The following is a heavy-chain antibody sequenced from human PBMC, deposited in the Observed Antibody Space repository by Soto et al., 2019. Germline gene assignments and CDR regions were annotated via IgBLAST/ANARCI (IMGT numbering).Heavy chain of an antibody. Sequence: GSLRLSCAASGFTFSSYAMSWVRQAPGKGLEWVSAISGSGGSTYYADSVKGRFTISRDNSKNTLYLQMNSLRAEDTAVYYCAKSGFIAPPNYYYYYMDVGGKGTTVTVSS. CDR1: GFTFSSYA. V-gene: IGHV3-23*01. J-gene: IGHJ6*03. D-gene: IGHD6-13*01. CDR3: AKSGFIAPPNYYYYYMDV. CDR2: ISGSGGST.